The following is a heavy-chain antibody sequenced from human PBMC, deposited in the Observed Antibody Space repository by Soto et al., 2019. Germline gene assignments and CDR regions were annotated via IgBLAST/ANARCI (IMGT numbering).Heavy chain of an antibody. J-gene: IGHJ6*02. CDR3: ANYEGLAAAGTPREYYYYGMDV. CDR1: GFTFSSYA. V-gene: IGHV3-30-3*01. CDR2: ISYDGSNK. D-gene: IGHD6-13*01. Sequence: GGSLRLSCAASGFTFSSYAMHWVRQAPGKGLEWVAVISYDGSNKYYADSVKGRFTISRDNSKNTLYLQMNSLRAEDTDVYYCANYEGLAAAGTPREYYYYGMDVWGQGTTVTVSS.